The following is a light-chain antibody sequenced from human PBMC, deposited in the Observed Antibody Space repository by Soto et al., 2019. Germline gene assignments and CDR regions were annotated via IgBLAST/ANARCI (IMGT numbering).Light chain of an antibody. V-gene: IGKV3-20*01. CDR3: QQYGSSPYT. CDR1: QSVSSSY. Sequence: EIVLTQSPGTLSLSPGERATLSCRASQSVSSSYLAWYQHKSGQPPRVLIYGASSRAIGIPDRFSGSGSGTDFTLTISRLEPEDFAVYYCQQYGSSPYTFSQGTKLEIK. J-gene: IGKJ2*01. CDR2: GAS.